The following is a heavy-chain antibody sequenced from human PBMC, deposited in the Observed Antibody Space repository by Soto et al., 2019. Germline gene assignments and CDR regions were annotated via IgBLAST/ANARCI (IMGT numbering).Heavy chain of an antibody. V-gene: IGHV1-18*01. CDR1: GFTFSNYG. CDR2: ISAYNGNT. J-gene: IGHJ3*02. CDR3: ARDRHSFYGDFQLDAFDI. Sequence: GASVKVSCKASGFTFSNYGITWLRQVPGQGLEWMGWISAYNGNTVHAQEYQGRLTMTTDTSTSTAYMELRSLRPDDTAVYYCARDRHSFYGDFQLDAFDIWGQGTMVTVSS. D-gene: IGHD4-17*01.